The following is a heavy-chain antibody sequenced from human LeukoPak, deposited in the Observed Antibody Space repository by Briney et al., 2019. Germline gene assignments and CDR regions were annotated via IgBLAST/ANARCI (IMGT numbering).Heavy chain of an antibody. CDR1: GYTFTSYD. D-gene: IGHD1-26*01. V-gene: IGHV1-8*01. Sequence: ASVKVPCKASGYTFTSYDINWVRQATGQGLEWMGWMNPNSGNTGYAQKFQGRVTMTRNTSISTAYMELSSLRSEDTAVYYCARGRFRGRVGATLTHYWGQGTLATVSS. J-gene: IGHJ4*02. CDR2: MNPNSGNT. CDR3: ARGRFRGRVGATLTHY.